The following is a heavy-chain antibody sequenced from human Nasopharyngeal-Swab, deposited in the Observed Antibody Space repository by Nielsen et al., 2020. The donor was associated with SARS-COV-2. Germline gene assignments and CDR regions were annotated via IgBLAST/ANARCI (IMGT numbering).Heavy chain of an antibody. CDR2: IKEDGSEK. CDR3: AREWMRSFDY. V-gene: IGHV3-7*01. CDR1: GFTFSRHW. J-gene: IGHJ4*02. D-gene: IGHD5-12*01. Sequence: GESLKISCGVSGFTFSRHWMSWVRQAPGKGLEWVANIKEDGSEKYYMVSVKGRFTISRDNAENSLYLQMNSLRAEDTAVYYCAREWMRSFDYWGQGTLVTVSS.